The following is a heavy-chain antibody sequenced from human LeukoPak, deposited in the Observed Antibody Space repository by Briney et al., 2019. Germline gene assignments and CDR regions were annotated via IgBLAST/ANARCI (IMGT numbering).Heavy chain of an antibody. Sequence: ASVKVSCKASGYTFTSYGISWVRQAPGQGLEWMGWISAYNGNTNYAQKLQGRVTMTTDTSTSTAYVELRSLRSDDTAVYYCARDLRSSGRGPYFDYWGQGTLVTVSS. CDR3: ARDLRSSGRGPYFDY. J-gene: IGHJ4*02. CDR1: GYTFTSYG. CDR2: ISAYNGNT. D-gene: IGHD6-19*01. V-gene: IGHV1-18*01.